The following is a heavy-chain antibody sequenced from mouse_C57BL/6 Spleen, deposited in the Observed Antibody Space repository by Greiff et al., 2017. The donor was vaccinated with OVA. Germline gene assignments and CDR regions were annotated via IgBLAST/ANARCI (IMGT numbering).Heavy chain of an antibody. V-gene: IGHV1-82*01. D-gene: IGHD2-1*01. CDR3: AREGNYEYFDV. Sequence: VKVVESGPELVKPGASVKISCKASGYAFSSSWMNWVKQRPGKGLEWIGRIYPGDGDTNYNGKFKGKATLTADKSSSTAYMQLSSLTSEDSAVYFCAREGNYEYFDVWGTGTTVTVSS. CDR1: GYAFSSSW. J-gene: IGHJ1*03. CDR2: IYPGDGDT.